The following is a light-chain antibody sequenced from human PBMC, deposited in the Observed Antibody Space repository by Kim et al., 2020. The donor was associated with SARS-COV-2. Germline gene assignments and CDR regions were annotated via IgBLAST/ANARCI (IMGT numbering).Light chain of an antibody. CDR2: DVS. CDR1: SSDVGGDNY. CDR3: SSYTSSSTLWV. J-gene: IGLJ3*02. V-gene: IGLV2-14*03. Sequence: QSITISCTETSSDVGGDNYVSWYQQHPGKAPKVMIYDVSNRPSGVSNRFSGSKSGNTASLTISGLQAEDEADYYCSSYTSSSTLWVFGGGTQLTVL.